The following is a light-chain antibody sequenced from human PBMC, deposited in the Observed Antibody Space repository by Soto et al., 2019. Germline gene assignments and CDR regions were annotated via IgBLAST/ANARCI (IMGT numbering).Light chain of an antibody. Sequence: QSVLTQPPSVSAAPGQKVTISCSGSSSNIGNNYISWYQQLPGAAPKLLIYDNNKRPSGIPDRFSGSQSGTSATLGITGLQAGDEADYYCETWDSSLSAGVFGGGTKLTVL. CDR3: ETWDSSLSAGV. J-gene: IGLJ2*01. CDR1: SSNIGNNY. V-gene: IGLV1-51*01. CDR2: DNN.